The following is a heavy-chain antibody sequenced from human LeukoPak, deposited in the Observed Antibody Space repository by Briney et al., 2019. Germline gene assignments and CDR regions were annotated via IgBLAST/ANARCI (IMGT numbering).Heavy chain of an antibody. CDR1: GGSISSSSYY. J-gene: IGHJ4*02. V-gene: IGHV4-39*07. CDR2: IYYSGST. CDR3: ASKGLNWSY. Sequence: SETLSLTCTVSGGSISSSSYYWGWIRQPPGKGLEWIGSIYYSGSTYYNPSLKSRVTISVDTSKNQFSLRLSSVTAADTAVYYCASKGLNWSYWGQGTLVTVSS.